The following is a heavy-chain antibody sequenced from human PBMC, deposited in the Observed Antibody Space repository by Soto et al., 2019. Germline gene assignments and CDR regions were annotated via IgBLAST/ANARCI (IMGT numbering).Heavy chain of an antibody. CDR2: INPSGGST. CDR3: AREEIAVAGKYNWFDP. D-gene: IGHD6-19*01. CDR1: GYTFTSYY. J-gene: IGHJ5*02. V-gene: IGHV1-46*03. Sequence: QVQLVQSGAEVKKPGASVKVSCKASGYTFTSYYMHWVRQAPGQGLEWMGIINPSGGSTSYAQKFQGRVTMTRDTSTSTVYMELSSLRSEDTAVYYCAREEIAVAGKYNWFDPWGQGTLVTVSS.